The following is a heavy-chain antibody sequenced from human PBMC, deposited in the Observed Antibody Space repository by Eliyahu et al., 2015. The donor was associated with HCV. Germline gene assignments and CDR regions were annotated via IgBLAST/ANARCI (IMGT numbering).Heavy chain of an antibody. CDR3: ARDYDFWSGYLGSRYNWFDP. J-gene: IGHJ5*02. CDR2: INPSGGST. D-gene: IGHD3-3*01. V-gene: IGHV1-46*03. Sequence: QVQLVQSGAEVKKPGASVKVSCKASGYTFTSYYMHWVRQAPGQGLEWMGIINPSGGSTSYAQKFQGRVTMTRDTSTSTVYMELSSLRSEDTAVYYCARDYDFWSGYLGSRYNWFDPWGQGTLVTVSS. CDR1: GYTFTSYY.